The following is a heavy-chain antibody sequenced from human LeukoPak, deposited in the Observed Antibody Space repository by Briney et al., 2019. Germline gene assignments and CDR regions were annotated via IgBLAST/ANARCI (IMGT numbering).Heavy chain of an antibody. CDR3: AKKIDSGSYPLDY. CDR1: GFTFSNYA. D-gene: IGHD3-10*01. Sequence: PGGSLRLSCAASGFTFSNYAMSWVRQAPGKGLEWVSTISGSGGNTYYADSVRGRFTISRDNSKSTLYLQMTSLRAEDTGVYYCAKKIDSGSYPLDYWGQGTLVTISS. J-gene: IGHJ4*02. V-gene: IGHV3-23*01. CDR2: ISGSGGNT.